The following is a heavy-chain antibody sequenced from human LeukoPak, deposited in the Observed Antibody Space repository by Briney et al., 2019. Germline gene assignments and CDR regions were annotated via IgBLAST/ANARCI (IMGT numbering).Heavy chain of an antibody. V-gene: IGHV3-33*01. D-gene: IGHD2-2*01. Sequence: QPGGSLRLSCAASGFSFSSYGMRWVRQAPGKGLEWVGDIWYDGSHTYYADPVKGRFTISRDNSMNTLYMQMNSLRGEDAAVYYCVRGGYCSGTSCAHYDGMDVWGQGTTVTVSS. CDR1: GFSFSSYG. CDR2: IWYDGSHT. J-gene: IGHJ6*02. CDR3: VRGGYCSGTSCAHYDGMDV.